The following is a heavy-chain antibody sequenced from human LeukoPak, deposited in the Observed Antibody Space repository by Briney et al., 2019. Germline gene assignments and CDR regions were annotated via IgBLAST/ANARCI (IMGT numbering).Heavy chain of an antibody. V-gene: IGHV1-2*02. Sequence: GASVKVSCKVSGYTFTVTGYYIHWVRRAPGQGLEWMGWINPNSGGTNYAQRFQGRITMTRDTSISTAYMELSSLRSDDTALYCCARVPHRGTIVELPGTILDAFDIWSQGTMVTVSS. D-gene: IGHD1-7*01. J-gene: IGHJ3*02. CDR3: ARVPHRGTIVELPGTILDAFDI. CDR2: INPNSGGT. CDR1: GYTFTVTGYY.